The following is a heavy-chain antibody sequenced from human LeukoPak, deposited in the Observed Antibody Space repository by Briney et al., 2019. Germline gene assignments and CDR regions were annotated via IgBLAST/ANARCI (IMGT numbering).Heavy chain of an antibody. D-gene: IGHD3-22*01. CDR2: ISGSGGST. V-gene: IGHV3-23*01. CDR1: GFTFSSYA. J-gene: IGHJ4*02. Sequence: GGSLRLSCAACGFTFSSYAMSWVRQAPGKGLEWVSGISGSGGSTYYADSVKGRFTISRDNSKNTLYLHMNSLRAEDTAVYYCVKDSPYYYDSSGYWGQGTLVTVSS. CDR3: VKDSPYYYDSSGY.